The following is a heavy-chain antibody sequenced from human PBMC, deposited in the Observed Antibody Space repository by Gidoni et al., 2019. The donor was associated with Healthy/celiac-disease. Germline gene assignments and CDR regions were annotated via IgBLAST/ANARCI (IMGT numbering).Heavy chain of an antibody. J-gene: IGHJ6*02. D-gene: IGHD4-17*01. Sequence: EVQLVESGGGLVQPGGSLRLSCAASGFTFSSYAMSWVRQAPGKGLEWVSAISGSGGSTYYADSVKGRFTISRDNSKNTLYLQMNSLRAEDTAVYYCAKDHYGDYDSPFFYYGMDVWGQGTTVTVSS. V-gene: IGHV3-23*04. CDR1: GFTFSSYA. CDR3: AKDHYGDYDSPFFYYGMDV. CDR2: ISGSGGST.